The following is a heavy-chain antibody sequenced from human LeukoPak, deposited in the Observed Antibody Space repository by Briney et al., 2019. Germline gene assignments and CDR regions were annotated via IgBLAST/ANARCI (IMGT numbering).Heavy chain of an antibody. CDR2: ISSSSSTI. V-gene: IGHV3-48*02. CDR3: ARDRPVVTYAFDI. Sequence: GGSLRLSCAASGFTFSSYSMNWVRQAPGKGLEWVSYISSSSSTIYYADSVKGRFTISRDNAKNSLYLQMNSPRDEDTAVYYCARDRPVVTYAFDIWGQGTMVTVSS. D-gene: IGHD2-21*02. J-gene: IGHJ3*02. CDR1: GFTFSSYS.